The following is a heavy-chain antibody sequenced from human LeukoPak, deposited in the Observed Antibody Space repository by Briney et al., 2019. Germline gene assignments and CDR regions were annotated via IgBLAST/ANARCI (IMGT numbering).Heavy chain of an antibody. CDR2: INPNSGGT. V-gene: IGHV1-2*04. Sequence: ASVKVSCKASGYTFTGYYMHWVRQAPGQGLEWMGWINPNSGGTNYAQKFQGWVTMTRDTSISTAYMELSRLRSDDTAVYHCARSRTAAGPEPSYYYYGMDVWGQGTTVTVSS. D-gene: IGHD6-13*01. J-gene: IGHJ6*02. CDR3: ARSRTAAGPEPSYYYYGMDV. CDR1: GYTFTGYY.